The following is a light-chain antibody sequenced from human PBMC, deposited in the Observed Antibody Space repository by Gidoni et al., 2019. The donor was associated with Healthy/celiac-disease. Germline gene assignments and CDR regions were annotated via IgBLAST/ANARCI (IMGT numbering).Light chain of an antibody. V-gene: IGLV3-19*01. Sequence: SSELTQDPAVSVALGQTVRLTCQGDSLRSYYASWYQQQPGQAPVLVIYGKNNRPSGIPDRFSGSSSGNTASLTITGAQAEDEADYYGNSRDSSGNHVVFGGGTKLTVL. CDR2: GKN. CDR1: SLRSYY. J-gene: IGLJ2*01. CDR3: NSRDSSGNHVV.